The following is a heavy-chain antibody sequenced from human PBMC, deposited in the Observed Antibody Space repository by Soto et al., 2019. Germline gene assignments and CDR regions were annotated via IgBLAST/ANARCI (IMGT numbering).Heavy chain of an antibody. CDR1: GYTFTGYY. CDR2: INPNSGGT. Sequence: ASVKVSCKASGYTFTGYYMHWVRQAPGQGLEWMGWINPNSGGTNYAQKFQGRVTMTRDTSISTAYMVLSRLRSDDTAVYYCARENPVVVAATITYIYYYYGMDVWGQGTTVTVSS. D-gene: IGHD2-15*01. J-gene: IGHJ6*02. CDR3: ARENPVVVAATITYIYYYYGMDV. V-gene: IGHV1-2*02.